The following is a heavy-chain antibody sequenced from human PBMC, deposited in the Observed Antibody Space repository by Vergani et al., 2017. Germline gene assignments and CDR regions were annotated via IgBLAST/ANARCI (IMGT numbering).Heavy chain of an antibody. J-gene: IGHJ2*01. Sequence: QVQLQQWGAGLLKPSETLSLTCAVYGGSFSGYYWSWIRQPPGKGLEWIGEINHSGSTNYNPSLKSRVTLSVDTSKNQFSLKLSSVTAADTAVYYCARGRLHNVKTRIVVVIDWAGPPIPQTRYWYFDLWGRGTLVTVSS. V-gene: IGHV4-34*01. D-gene: IGHD3-22*01. CDR3: ARGRLHNVKTRIVVVIDWAGPPIPQTRYWYFDL. CDR1: GGSFSGYY. CDR2: INHSGST.